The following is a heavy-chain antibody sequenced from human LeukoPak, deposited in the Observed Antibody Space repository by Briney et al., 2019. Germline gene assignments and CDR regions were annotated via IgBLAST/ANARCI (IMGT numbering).Heavy chain of an antibody. J-gene: IGHJ4*02. D-gene: IGHD6-6*01. CDR3: ARGRNLWYSSSCCFDY. CDR1: GGSFSGYY. CDR2: INHSGST. V-gene: IGHV4-34*01. Sequence: KPSETLSLTCAVYGGSFSGYYWSWICQPPGKGLEWIGEINHSGSTNYNPSLKSRVTISVDTSKNQFSLKLSSVTAADTAVYYCARGRNLWYSSSCCFDYWGQGTLVTVSS.